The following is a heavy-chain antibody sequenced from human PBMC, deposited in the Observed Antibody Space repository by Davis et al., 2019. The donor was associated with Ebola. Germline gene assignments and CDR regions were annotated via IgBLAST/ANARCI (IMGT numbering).Heavy chain of an antibody. J-gene: IGHJ4*02. CDR1: GFTFSSYA. Sequence: GGSLRLSCAASGFTFSSYAMHWVRQAPGKGLEWVAVISYDGSNKYYADSVKGRFTMSRDNSKNTLYLQMNSLRAEDTAVYYCARQTSLGYWGQGTLVTVSS. V-gene: IGHV3-30-3*01. CDR2: ISYDGSNK. CDR3: ARQTSLGY.